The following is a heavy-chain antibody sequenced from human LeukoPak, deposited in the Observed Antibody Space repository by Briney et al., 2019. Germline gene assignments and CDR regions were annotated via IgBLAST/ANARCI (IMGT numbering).Heavy chain of an antibody. D-gene: IGHD3-16*02. CDR3: ARDARGMITFGGVIADY. CDR1: GYTFNSYG. CDR2: ISTFNGNT. J-gene: IGHJ4*02. Sequence: ASVKVSCKASGYTFNSYGISWVRQAPGQGLEWMGWISTFNGNTNYAQKLQGRVTMTTDRFTSIAYMELRSLRSDDTAVYYCARDARGMITFGGVIADYRGQGTLVTVSS. V-gene: IGHV1-18*01.